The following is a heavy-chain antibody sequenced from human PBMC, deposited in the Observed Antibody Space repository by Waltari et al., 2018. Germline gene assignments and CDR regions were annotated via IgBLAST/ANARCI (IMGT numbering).Heavy chain of an antibody. CDR3: ASHGPWTFNY. D-gene: IGHD1-1*01. Sequence: EVQLVESGGGLVQPGGSLRLSCAASGLTFRSYWMSWVRQAPVKGLEGVAGIKEDGSETYYVDSVKGLFTISRDNAKSSLYLHMNSLRAEDTAGYYWASHGPWTFNYWGQGTLVTVSS. V-gene: IGHV3-7*02. J-gene: IGHJ4*02. CDR1: GLTFRSYW. CDR2: IKEDGSET.